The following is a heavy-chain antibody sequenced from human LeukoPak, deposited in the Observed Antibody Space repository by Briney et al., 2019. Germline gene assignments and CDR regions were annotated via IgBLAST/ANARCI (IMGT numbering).Heavy chain of an antibody. Sequence: PGGSLRLSCAAPGFTFSSYSMNWVRQAPGKGLEWVSSISSSSSYIYYADSVKGRFTISRDNAKNSLYLQMNSLRAEDTAVYYCARDGVLTGYYAYDAFDIWGQGTMVTVSS. D-gene: IGHD3-9*01. CDR1: GFTFSSYS. V-gene: IGHV3-21*01. J-gene: IGHJ3*02. CDR2: ISSSSSYI. CDR3: ARDGVLTGYYAYDAFDI.